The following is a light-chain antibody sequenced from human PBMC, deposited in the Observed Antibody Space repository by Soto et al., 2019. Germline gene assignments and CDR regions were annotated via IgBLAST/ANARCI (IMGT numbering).Light chain of an antibody. CDR2: GAS. V-gene: IGKV3D-15*01. CDR1: RSVSSN. CDR3: QHYNNWPLT. Sequence: DIVMTHSPDSLSVSPGERATLSCRALRSVSSNSAWYQQPRGQAPSLLIYGASTRATGTPASFSGSGSATEFPTTISRLQSEDFAVYYCQHYNNWPLTFGRGTKVDIK. J-gene: IGKJ4*01.